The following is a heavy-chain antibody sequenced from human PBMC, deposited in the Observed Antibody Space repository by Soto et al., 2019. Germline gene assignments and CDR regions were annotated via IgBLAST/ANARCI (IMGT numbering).Heavy chain of an antibody. CDR1: GGSISSYY. CDR2: IYYSGST. CDR3: ARRSGGNFDY. Sequence: SETLSLTCTVSGGSISSYYWSWIRQPPGKGLEWIGYIYYSGSTNYNPSLKSRVTISVDTSKNQFSLKVRPVTAADTAVYYCARRSGGNFDYWGQGTLVTVSS. J-gene: IGHJ4*02. V-gene: IGHV4-59*01. D-gene: IGHD1-26*01.